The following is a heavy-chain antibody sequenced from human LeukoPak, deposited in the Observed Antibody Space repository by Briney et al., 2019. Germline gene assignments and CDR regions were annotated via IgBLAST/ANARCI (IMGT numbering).Heavy chain of an antibody. CDR2: IYPGDSDT. V-gene: IGHV5-51*01. J-gene: IGHJ6*03. CDR3: ARDGGEYRFLEWLSPPYMDV. CDR1: GYSFTSYW. Sequence: GESLKISCKGSGYSFTSYWIGWVRQMPGKGLEWMGIIYPGDSDTRYSPSFQGQVTISADKSISTAYLQWSSLKASDTAMYYCARDGGEYRFLEWLSPPYMDVWGKGTTVTVSS. D-gene: IGHD3-3*01.